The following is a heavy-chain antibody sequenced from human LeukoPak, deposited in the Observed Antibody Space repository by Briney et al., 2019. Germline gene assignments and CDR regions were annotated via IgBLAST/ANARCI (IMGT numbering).Heavy chain of an antibody. D-gene: IGHD4-17*01. Sequence: ASVKVSCKASGYTFTSYAFRWVRQAPGQGLEWMGWTSVYKGNTNYAQKFQGRVTMTTDTSTSTTYMEVRSLRSDDTAMYYCAREGELNTVTPIFDNWGQGTLVIVSS. CDR3: AREGELNTVTPIFDN. V-gene: IGHV1-18*01. J-gene: IGHJ4*02. CDR2: TSVYKGNT. CDR1: GYTFTSYA.